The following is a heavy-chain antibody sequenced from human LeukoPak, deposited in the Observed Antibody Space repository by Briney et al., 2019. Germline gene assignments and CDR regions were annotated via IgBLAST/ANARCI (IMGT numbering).Heavy chain of an antibody. D-gene: IGHD3-10*01. Sequence: ASVKVSCKVSGYTVTELSMHWVRQSPGKGLEWMGGFHPEDGETIYAQKFQGRVTMTRDTSIDTAYMELTSLRYEDTAVYYCARDYYGSKSSSFDPWGQGTLVTVSS. CDR1: GYTVTELS. J-gene: IGHJ5*02. CDR2: FHPEDGET. V-gene: IGHV1-24*01. CDR3: ARDYYGSKSSSFDP.